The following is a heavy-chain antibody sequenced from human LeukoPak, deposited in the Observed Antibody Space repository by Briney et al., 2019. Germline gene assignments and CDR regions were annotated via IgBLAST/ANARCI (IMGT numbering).Heavy chain of an antibody. CDR1: GGSISSYY. J-gene: IGHJ4*02. V-gene: IGHV4-59*12. CDR3: ARDLLTYYYDSSGYYLDY. CDR2: IYYSGST. D-gene: IGHD3-22*01. Sequence: KPSETLSLTCTVSGGSISSYYWSWIRQPPGKGLEWIGYIYYSGSTNYNPSLKGRVTISVDTSKNQFSLKLSSVTAADTAVYYCARDLLTYYYDSSGYYLDYWGQGTLVTVSS.